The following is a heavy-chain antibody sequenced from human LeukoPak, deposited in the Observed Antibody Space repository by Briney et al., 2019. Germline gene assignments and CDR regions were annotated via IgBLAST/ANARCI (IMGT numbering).Heavy chain of an antibody. V-gene: IGHV3-23*01. CDR3: AKAIGYCSSISCSPFDY. J-gene: IGHJ4*02. Sequence: GGSLRLFCAASGFTFNSYAMSWVRQAPGKGLEWVSAISGGGGTTYYADSVKGRFTISRDNSKNTLYLQMNSLRAEDTAVYYCAKAIGYCSSISCSPFDYWGQGTLVTVSS. D-gene: IGHD2-2*01. CDR1: GFTFNSYA. CDR2: ISGGGGTT.